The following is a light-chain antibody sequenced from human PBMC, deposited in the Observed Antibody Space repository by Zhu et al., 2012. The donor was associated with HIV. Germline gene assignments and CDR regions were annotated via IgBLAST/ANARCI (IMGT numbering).Light chain of an antibody. V-gene: IGKV3D-15*01. CDR1: QSIKNN. J-gene: IGKJ3*01. CDR2: GAS. Sequence: EIVMTQSPATLSVSPGERATLSCRASQSIKNNLAWYQQKPGQAPRLLIRGASTRATGTPDRFSGSGYGTEFTLTITSMQSEDFAVYYCQQRSNWPPGFGPGTKVDIK. CDR3: QQRSNWPPG.